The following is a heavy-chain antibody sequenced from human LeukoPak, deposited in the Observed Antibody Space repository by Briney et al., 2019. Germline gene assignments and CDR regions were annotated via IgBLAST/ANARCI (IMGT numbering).Heavy chain of an antibody. CDR1: GFTFSSYS. Sequence: KPGGSLRLSCAASGFTFSSYSMNWVRQAPGKGLEWVSSISSSSSYIYYADSVKGRFTISGDNAKNSLYLQMNSLRAEDTAVYYCARDRWELPSYFDYWGQGTLVTVSS. CDR2: ISSSSSYI. D-gene: IGHD1-26*01. J-gene: IGHJ4*02. V-gene: IGHV3-21*01. CDR3: ARDRWELPSYFDY.